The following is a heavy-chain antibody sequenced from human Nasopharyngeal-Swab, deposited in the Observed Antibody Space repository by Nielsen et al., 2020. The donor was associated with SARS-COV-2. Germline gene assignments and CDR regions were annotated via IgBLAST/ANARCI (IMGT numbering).Heavy chain of an antibody. J-gene: IGHJ4*02. V-gene: IGHV3-23*01. CDR3: AKDVAGYSSSPLDY. CDR1: GFTFSGYA. D-gene: IGHD6-13*01. CDR2: IGGTGGST. Sequence: GESLKISCAASGFTFSGYAMSWVRQAPGKGLEWVSAIGGTGGSTYYADSVKGQFTISRDNSKNTLYLQMNSLRAEDTAVYYCAKDVAGYSSSPLDYWGQGTLVTVSS.